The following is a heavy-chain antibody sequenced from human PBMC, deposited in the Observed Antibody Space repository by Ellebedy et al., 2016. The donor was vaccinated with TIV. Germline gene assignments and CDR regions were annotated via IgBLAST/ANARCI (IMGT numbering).Heavy chain of an antibody. CDR2: ISSSSSYI. D-gene: IGHD3-3*01. CDR1: GFIFSNYV. J-gene: IGHJ4*02. CDR3: ARSYLRFLEWLYLDY. Sequence: GESLKISXAASGFIFSNYVMNWVRQAPGKGLEWVSSISSSSSYIYYADSVKGRFTISRDNSKNTLYLQMNSLRAEDTAVYYCARSYLRFLEWLYLDYWGQGTLVTVSS. V-gene: IGHV3-21*01.